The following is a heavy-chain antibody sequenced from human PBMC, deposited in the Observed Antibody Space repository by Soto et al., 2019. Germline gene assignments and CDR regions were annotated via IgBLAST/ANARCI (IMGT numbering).Heavy chain of an antibody. CDR3: ARGYSNGYLGNWFDP. V-gene: IGHV4-31*03. D-gene: IGHD3-22*01. CDR1: GGSISSVGYY. Sequence: SETLSLTCTVSGGSISSVGYYWSWIRQHPGKGLEWIGYIYYSGRTSYTPSLKSRLTISADTSKNQFSLKLSTVTAADTAVYYCARGYSNGYLGNWFDPWGQGTLVTVSS. J-gene: IGHJ5*02. CDR2: IYYSGRT.